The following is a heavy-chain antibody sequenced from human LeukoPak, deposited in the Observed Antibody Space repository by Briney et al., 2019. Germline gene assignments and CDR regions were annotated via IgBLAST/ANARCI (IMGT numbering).Heavy chain of an antibody. V-gene: IGHV3-7*03. D-gene: IGHD3-22*01. Sequence: GGSLRLSCAASGFTISSYWMSWVRQAPGKGLEWVANIKEDGSEKNYVDSVKGRFTISRDNAKNSLYLQMNSLRAEDTAVYYCARGEYYYDGGYWGQGTLVTVSS. J-gene: IGHJ4*02. CDR1: GFTISSYW. CDR2: IKEDGSEK. CDR3: ARGEYYYDGGY.